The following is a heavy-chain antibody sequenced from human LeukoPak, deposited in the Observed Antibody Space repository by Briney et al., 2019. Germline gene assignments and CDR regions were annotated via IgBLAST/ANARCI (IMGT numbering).Heavy chain of an antibody. V-gene: IGHV5-51*06. J-gene: IGHJ6*02. CDR2: IYPGDYDT. Sequence: GESLKISFKGSGYTFTNYWIGWGRPMPGKGVGWMGIIYPGDYDTRYSPSFQGHVTISAHKSINTAYLQWSSLMASDTAMYYCASRGIYGMDVWGQGTTVTVSS. D-gene: IGHD1-14*01. CDR1: GYTFTNYW. CDR3: ASRGIYGMDV.